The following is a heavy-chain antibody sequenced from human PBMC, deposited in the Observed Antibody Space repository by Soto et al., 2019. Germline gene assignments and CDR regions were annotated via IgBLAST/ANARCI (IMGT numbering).Heavy chain of an antibody. CDR2: INVNSGGT. Sequence: QVQLVQSGAEVKKPGASVKVSCEASGYTFTGNYMHWVRQAPGQGFEWMGWINVNSGGTKYAQKFQGWVTMTRDTTISTAYMELSRRRSDDTAVYYCARGDKLSLYPQLDYWGQGTLVTVSS. D-gene: IGHD3-16*02. CDR1: GYTFTGNY. J-gene: IGHJ4*02. CDR3: ARGDKLSLYPQLDY. V-gene: IGHV1-2*04.